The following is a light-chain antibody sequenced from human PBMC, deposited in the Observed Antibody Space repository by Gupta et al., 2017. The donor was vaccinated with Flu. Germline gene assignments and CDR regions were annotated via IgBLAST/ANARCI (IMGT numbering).Light chain of an antibody. CDR2: RNY. CDR1: SSNIGSNN. V-gene: IGLV1-47*01. CDR3: AAWDDSRVGGYV. J-gene: IGLJ1*01. Sequence: CSGSSSNIGSNNVYWFQQLPGTAPKPLIYRNYKRPSGGPDRFSGSKSGTSASLAISGLRPEDEADYYCAAWDDSRVGGYVFGTGTKVTVL.